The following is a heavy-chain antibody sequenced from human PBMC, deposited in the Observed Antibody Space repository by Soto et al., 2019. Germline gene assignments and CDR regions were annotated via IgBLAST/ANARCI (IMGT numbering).Heavy chain of an antibody. Sequence: GGSLRLSCATSGFTFSTRWMHWVRQAPGKGLVWVSYINSDASTTTYADSVRGRFTISRDNAKNTAYLQMNGLRAEDTAIYYCTRDSSYSSSSWGQGTLVTVSS. V-gene: IGHV3-74*01. CDR3: TRDSSYSSSS. CDR2: INSDASTT. D-gene: IGHD6-6*01. CDR1: GFTFSTRW. J-gene: IGHJ5*02.